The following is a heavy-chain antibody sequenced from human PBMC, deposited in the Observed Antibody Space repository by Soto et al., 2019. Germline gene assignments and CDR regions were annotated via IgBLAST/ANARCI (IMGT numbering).Heavy chain of an antibody. J-gene: IGHJ4*02. D-gene: IGHD3-22*01. CDR3: ARGWGYDSTDDYYAY. Sequence: QVQLVQSGAEVRKPGSSVRVSCKASGGSFNRHTISWVRQAPGQGLEWMGVIIPIFGTANHAQKFQGRVTIIADEYTSTVYMELSSLRSDDTAIYYCARGWGYDSTDDYYAYWGQGTLVIVSS. CDR1: GGSFNRHT. CDR2: IIPIFGTA. V-gene: IGHV1-69*01.